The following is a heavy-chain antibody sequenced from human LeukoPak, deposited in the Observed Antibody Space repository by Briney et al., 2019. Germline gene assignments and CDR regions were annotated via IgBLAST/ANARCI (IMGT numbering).Heavy chain of an antibody. D-gene: IGHD3-22*01. CDR2: IYHSGST. CDR1: GGSISNYY. Sequence: SETLSLTCTVSGGSISNYYWSWIRQPPGKELEWIGYIYHSGSTNYNPSLKSRVTVSQDTSKNQFSLKLSSVTAADTAVYYCARNADDSSSYPYFDYWGQGTLVTVSS. J-gene: IGHJ4*02. V-gene: IGHV4-59*01. CDR3: ARNADDSSSYPYFDY.